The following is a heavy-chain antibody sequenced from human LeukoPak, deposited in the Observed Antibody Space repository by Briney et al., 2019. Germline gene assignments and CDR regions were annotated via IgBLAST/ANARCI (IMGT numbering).Heavy chain of an antibody. V-gene: IGHV1-69*13. D-gene: IGHD6-6*01. CDR2: IIPIFGTA. CDR3: ARELYSSSYPRLATV. Sequence: SVKVSCKASGYTFTSYAISWVRQAPGQGLEWMGGIIPIFGTANYAQKFQGRVTITADESTSTAYMELSSLRSEDTAVYYCARELYSSSYPRLATVWGQGTLVTVSS. J-gene: IGHJ4*02. CDR1: GYTFTSYA.